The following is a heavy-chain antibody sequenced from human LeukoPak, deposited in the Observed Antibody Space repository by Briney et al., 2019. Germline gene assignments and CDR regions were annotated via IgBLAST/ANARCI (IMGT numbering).Heavy chain of an antibody. Sequence: PGGSLRLSCAASGIKDSAMTWVRQAPGKGLEWVSLISASGANTYSTDSVKGRFTLSRDNSENTLYLQMNSLRAGDTAVYYCAKDIEISYWGQGTLVTVSS. CDR2: ISASGANT. CDR3: AKDIEISY. J-gene: IGHJ4*02. CDR1: GIKDSA. V-gene: IGHV3-23*01. D-gene: IGHD2-15*01.